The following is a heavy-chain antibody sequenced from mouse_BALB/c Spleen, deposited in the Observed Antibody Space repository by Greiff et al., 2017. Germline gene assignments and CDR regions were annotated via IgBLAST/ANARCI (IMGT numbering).Heavy chain of an antibody. V-gene: IGHV1-63*02. J-gene: IGHJ3*01. D-gene: IGHD2-4*01. Sequence: QVQLQQSGAELVRPGTSVKISCKASGYTFTNYWLGWVKQRPGHGLEWIGDIYPGGGYTKYNEKFKGKATLTADTSSSTAYMQLSSLTSEDSAIYFCARREGTSTTMIRVAYWGQGTLVTVSA. CDR3: ARREGTSTTMIRVAY. CDR2: IYPGGGYT. CDR1: GYTFTNYW.